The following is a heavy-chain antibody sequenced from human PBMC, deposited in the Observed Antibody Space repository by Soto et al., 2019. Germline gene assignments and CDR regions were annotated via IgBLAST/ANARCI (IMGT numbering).Heavy chain of an antibody. Sequence: QVQLQESGPGLVKPSQTLSLTCTVSGCSISSGGYYWSWIRQHPGKGLEWIGYIYYSGSTYYNPSLKSRVTISVDTSKNQFSLKLSSVTAADTAVYYCARGSVFGEPFDYWGQGTLVTVSS. J-gene: IGHJ4*02. V-gene: IGHV4-31*03. CDR2: IYYSGST. D-gene: IGHD3-16*01. CDR1: GCSISSGGYY. CDR3: ARGSVFGEPFDY.